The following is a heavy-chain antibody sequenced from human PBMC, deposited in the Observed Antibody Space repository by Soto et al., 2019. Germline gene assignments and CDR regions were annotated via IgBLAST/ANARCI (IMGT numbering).Heavy chain of an antibody. J-gene: IGHJ6*02. CDR1: GLSLSTSGMC. Sequence: SGPTLVNPTQSLTLTCTFSGLSLSTSGMCVSWIRQPPGKALEWLALIDWDYDKYYSTSLKTRLTISKDTSKNQVVLTMTNMDPVDTATYYCARVLYSRPSYYYDMDVWGQGTTVTVSS. V-gene: IGHV2-70*01. CDR3: ARVLYSRPSYYYDMDV. D-gene: IGHD6-13*01. CDR2: IDWDYDK.